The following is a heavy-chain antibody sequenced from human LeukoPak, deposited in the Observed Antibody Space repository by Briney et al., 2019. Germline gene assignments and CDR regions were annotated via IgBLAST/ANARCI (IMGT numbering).Heavy chain of an antibody. J-gene: IGHJ5*02. Sequence: GGSLRLSCAASGFTFSSYSMNWVRQAPGKGLEWVSSISSSSSYIYYADSVKGRFTISRDNAKNSLYLQMNSLRAEDTAVYYCARVGTYYYGSGSYYNWFDPWGQGTLVTVSS. V-gene: IGHV3-21*01. D-gene: IGHD3-10*01. CDR3: ARVGTYYYGSGSYYNWFDP. CDR2: ISSSSSYI. CDR1: GFTFSSYS.